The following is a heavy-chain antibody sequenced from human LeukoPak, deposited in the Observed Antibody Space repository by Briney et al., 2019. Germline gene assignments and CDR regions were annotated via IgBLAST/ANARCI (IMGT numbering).Heavy chain of an antibody. D-gene: IGHD3-16*02. CDR1: GYSISNDYY. V-gene: IGHV4-38-2*02. CDR3: ARVRFNDVWGSYRLGD. CDR2: IYHSGST. J-gene: IGHJ4*02. Sequence: PSETLSLTCTVSGYSISNDYYWGWIRQPPGKGLEWFGSIYHSGSTYYNPSLKSRVTISVDASKNQFSLKLSSVTAADTAVYYCARVRFNDVWGSYRLGDWGQGTLVSVSS.